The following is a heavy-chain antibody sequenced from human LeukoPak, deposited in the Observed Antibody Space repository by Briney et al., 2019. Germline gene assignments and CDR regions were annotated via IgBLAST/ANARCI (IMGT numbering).Heavy chain of an antibody. CDR1: GFTFSSYA. D-gene: IGHD5-12*01. CDR3: SADDSSKVAPFDY. J-gene: IGHJ4*02. CDR2: IKTKDEGVTT. Sequence: GGSLRLSCAASGFTFSSYAMSWVRQAPGKGLEWVARIKTKDEGVTTDYDAPVKGRFTISRDDSKTTLYLQMNSLKTDDTAVYYCSADDSSKVAPFDYWGQGTLVTVSS. V-gene: IGHV3-15*01.